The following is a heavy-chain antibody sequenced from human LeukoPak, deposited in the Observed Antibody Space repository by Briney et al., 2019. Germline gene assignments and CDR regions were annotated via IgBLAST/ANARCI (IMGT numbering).Heavy chain of an antibody. CDR1: GGTFSSYA. CDR2: IIPIFGTA. CDR3: ARDTMSTSHPASALHYYYYMDV. J-gene: IGHJ6*03. V-gene: IGHV1-69*13. Sequence: GASVKVSCKASGGTFSSYAISWVRQAPGQGLEWMGGIIPIFGTANYAQKFQGRVTITADESTSTAYMELSSLRSEDTAVYYCARDTMSTSHPASALHYYYYMDVWGKGTTVTISS. D-gene: IGHD2-2*01.